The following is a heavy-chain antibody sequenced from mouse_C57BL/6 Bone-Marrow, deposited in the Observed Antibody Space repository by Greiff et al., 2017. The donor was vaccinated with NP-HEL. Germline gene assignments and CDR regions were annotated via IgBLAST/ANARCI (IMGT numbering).Heavy chain of an antibody. J-gene: IGHJ1*03. Sequence: VQLQQSGAELVRPGASVKLSCTASGFNIKDDYMHWVKQRPEQGLEWIGWIDPENGDTEYASKFQGKATITADTSSNTAYLQLSRLTSEDTAVYYCASYDYDVNWYFDVGGTGTTVTVSA. V-gene: IGHV14-4*01. D-gene: IGHD2-4*01. CDR3: ASYDYDVNWYFDV. CDR2: IDPENGDT. CDR1: GFNIKDDY.